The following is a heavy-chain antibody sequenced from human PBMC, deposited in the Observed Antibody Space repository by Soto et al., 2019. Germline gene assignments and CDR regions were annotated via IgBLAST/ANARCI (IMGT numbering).Heavy chain of an antibody. V-gene: IGHV1-18*01. D-gene: IGHD3-10*01. CDR3: ARDFGRIDP. J-gene: IGHJ5*02. Sequence: QVQLVQSGPEVKKPGASVNVSCKASGYTFTSYAFSWVRQAPGQGLEWIGWISPYNGNTVYAQSLQGRVTMTTDTSTRTAYMELRSLRSDDTAVYYCARDFGRIDPGGQGTLVRVSS. CDR2: ISPYNGNT. CDR1: GYTFTSYA.